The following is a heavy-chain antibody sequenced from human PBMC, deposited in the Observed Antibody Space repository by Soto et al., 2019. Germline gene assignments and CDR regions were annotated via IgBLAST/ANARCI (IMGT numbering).Heavy chain of an antibody. CDR3: ASDNIIGSSPYYFDN. J-gene: IGHJ4*02. CDR1: SDSLTITSHY. V-gene: IGHV4-39*01. CDR2: VYYSGSL. D-gene: IGHD6-13*01. Sequence: PSETLSLTCIVSSDSLTITSHYWGWVRQPPGKGLEWIGNVYYSGSLYFNPSLKGRATISLDTSKNQLTLTLTPVTAADTAVYYCASDNIIGSSPYYFDNWGQEALVTVSS.